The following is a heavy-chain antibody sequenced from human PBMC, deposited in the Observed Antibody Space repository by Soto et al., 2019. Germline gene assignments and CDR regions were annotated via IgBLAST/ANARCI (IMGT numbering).Heavy chain of an antibody. D-gene: IGHD3-3*01. Sequence: ASVKVSCKASGYTFTSYYMHWVRQAPGQGLEWMGIINPSGGSTSYAQKLQGRVTMTRDTSTSTVYMELSSLRSEDTAVYYCERMVSFGSGGYYFDYWGQGTLVTVSS. CDR2: INPSGGST. J-gene: IGHJ4*02. V-gene: IGHV1-46*01. CDR3: ERMVSFGSGGYYFDY. CDR1: GYTFTSYY.